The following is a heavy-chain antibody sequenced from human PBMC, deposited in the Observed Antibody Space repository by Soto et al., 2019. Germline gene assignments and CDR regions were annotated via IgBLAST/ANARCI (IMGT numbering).Heavy chain of an antibody. CDR2: IRSKANSYAT. J-gene: IGHJ4*02. D-gene: IGHD1-26*01. Sequence: GGSLRLSCAASGFTFSGSAMPWVRQASGKGLEWVGRIRSKANSYATAYAASVKGRFTISRDDSKNTAYLQMNSLKTEDTAVYYCTRHGPLVGATTDYWGQGTLVTVSS. CDR3: TRHGPLVGATTDY. CDR1: GFTFSGSA. V-gene: IGHV3-73*01.